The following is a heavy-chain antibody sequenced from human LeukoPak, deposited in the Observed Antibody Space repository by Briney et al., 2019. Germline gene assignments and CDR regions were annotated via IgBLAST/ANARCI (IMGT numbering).Heavy chain of an antibody. J-gene: IGHJ6*03. CDR2: INCNGGST. D-gene: IGHD6-6*01. CDR1: GFTFDDYG. V-gene: IGHV3-20*04. Sequence: AGGSLRISCAASGFTFDDYGMSWVRQAPGKGLEWVSGINCNGGSTGCADSVQGGFTLSRDNAKNSLYLQMTRLRAEDTAFYYCASRGCSSSYDYYYYYMDVWGKGTTVTVSS. CDR3: ASRGCSSSYDYYYYYMDV.